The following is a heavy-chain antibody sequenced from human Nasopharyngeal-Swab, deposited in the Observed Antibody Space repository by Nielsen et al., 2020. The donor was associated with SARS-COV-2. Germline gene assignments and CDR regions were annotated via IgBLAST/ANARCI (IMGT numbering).Heavy chain of an antibody. CDR3: ARDPMCSSTSCYENWFDP. J-gene: IGHJ5*02. CDR1: GFTFSSYG. D-gene: IGHD2-2*01. CDR2: IWYDGSNK. Sequence: GGSLRLPCAASGFTFSSYGMHWVRQAPGKGLEWVAVIWYDGSNKYYADSVKGRFTISRDNSKNTLYLQMNSLRAEDTAVYYCARDPMCSSTSCYENWFDPWGQGTLVTVSS. V-gene: IGHV3-33*01.